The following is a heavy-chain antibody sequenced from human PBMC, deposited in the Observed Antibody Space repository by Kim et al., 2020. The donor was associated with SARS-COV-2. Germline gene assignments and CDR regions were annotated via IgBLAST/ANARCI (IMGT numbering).Heavy chain of an antibody. Sequence: ASVKVSCKASGYTFTSYAMNWVRQAPGQGLEWMGWINTNTGNPTYAQGFTGRFVFSLDTSVSTAYLQISSLRSEDTAVYYCARKNWGDAFDIWGQGTMVTVSS. CDR2: INTNTGNP. J-gene: IGHJ3*02. CDR1: GYTFTSYA. CDR3: ARKNWGDAFDI. V-gene: IGHV7-4-1*02. D-gene: IGHD3-16*01.